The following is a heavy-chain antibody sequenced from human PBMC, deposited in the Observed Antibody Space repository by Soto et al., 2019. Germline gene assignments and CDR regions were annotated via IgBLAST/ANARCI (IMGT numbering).Heavy chain of an antibody. CDR1: GGTFSSLG. Sequence: QVQLLQSGAEVKRPWSSVKVSCEAAGGTFSSLGFTWVRQDPGQGLEWMGGIIPISGRTTFAQKFQGRVTITAYEAPRATYIELTTLTSDDTAMYCCATRGTQGKWLGFADYWGQGTLVTVSS. D-gene: IGHD5-12*01. CDR2: IIPISGRT. V-gene: IGHV1-69*01. CDR3: ATRGTQGKWLGFADY. J-gene: IGHJ4*02.